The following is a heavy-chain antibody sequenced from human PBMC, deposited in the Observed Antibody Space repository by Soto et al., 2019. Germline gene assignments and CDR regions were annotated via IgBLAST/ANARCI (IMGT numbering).Heavy chain of an antibody. CDR1: GYTFTSYY. D-gene: IGHD3-10*01. CDR3: AREEGMYYYGSGSKLQFDY. CDR2: INPSGGST. J-gene: IGHJ4*02. Sequence: ASVKVSCKASGYTFTSYYMHWVRQAPGQGLEWMGIINPSGGSTSYAQKFQGRVTMTRDTSTSTVYMELSSLRSEDTAVYYCAREEGMYYYGSGSKLQFDYWGQGTLVTV. V-gene: IGHV1-46*01.